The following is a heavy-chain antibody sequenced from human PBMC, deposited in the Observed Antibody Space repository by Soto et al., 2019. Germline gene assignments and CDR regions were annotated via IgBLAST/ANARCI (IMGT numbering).Heavy chain of an antibody. CDR1: GGTFSSYA. J-gene: IGHJ5*02. CDR2: IIPIFGKA. D-gene: IGHD2-15*01. CDR3: ARYCSGGSCYSGYWFAP. V-gene: IGHV1-69*06. Sequence: QVQLVQSGAEVKKPGSSVKVSCKASGGTFSSYAISWVRQAPGQGLEWLGGIIPIFGKANYAQKFQGRVTITADKSTSTAYLELSSLRSEDTAVYYCARYCSGGSCYSGYWFAPWGQGTLVPVSS.